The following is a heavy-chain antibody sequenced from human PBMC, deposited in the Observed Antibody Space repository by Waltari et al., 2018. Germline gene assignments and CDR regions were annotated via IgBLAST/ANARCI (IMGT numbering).Heavy chain of an antibody. CDR2: ISYDGSNK. CDR1: GFTFSSYA. J-gene: IGHJ4*02. V-gene: IGHV3-30-3*01. CDR3: AREAVTKSLDY. Sequence: QVQLVESGGGVVQPGRSLRLSCAASGFTFSSYAMHWVRQAPGKGLEWVAVISYDGSNKYYADSVKGRFTISRDNSKNTLYLQMNSLRAEDTAVYYCAREAVTKSLDYWGQGTLVTVSS. D-gene: IGHD4-17*01.